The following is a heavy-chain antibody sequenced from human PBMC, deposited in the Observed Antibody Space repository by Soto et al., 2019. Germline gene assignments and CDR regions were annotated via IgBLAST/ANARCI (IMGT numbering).Heavy chain of an antibody. V-gene: IGHV3-11*03. CDR2: ISSSSSYT. Sequence: PGGSLRLSCAASGFPFSDYYMSWIRQAPAKWLEWVSYISSSSSYTNYADSVKGRFTISRDNAKNSLYLQMNSLRAEDTAVYYCARPSSFFDSYYFASWGQGTLVTVSS. CDR3: ARPSSFFDSYYFAS. CDR1: GFPFSDYY. D-gene: IGHD3-9*01. J-gene: IGHJ4*02.